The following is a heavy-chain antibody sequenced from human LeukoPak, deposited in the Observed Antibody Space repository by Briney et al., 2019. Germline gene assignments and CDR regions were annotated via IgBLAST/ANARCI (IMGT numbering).Heavy chain of an antibody. V-gene: IGHV4-61*01. Sequence: SETLSLTCTVSGGSVSSGSYYWRWIRQAPGKGVEWIGYIYYCGSTNYNPSLKSRVTISVDTSKNQFSLKLSSVTAADTAVYYCAGVDSSSWTPPLDPWGQGTLVSVSS. D-gene: IGHD6-13*01. CDR2: IYYCGST. J-gene: IGHJ5*02. CDR1: GGSVSSGSYY. CDR3: AGVDSSSWTPPLDP.